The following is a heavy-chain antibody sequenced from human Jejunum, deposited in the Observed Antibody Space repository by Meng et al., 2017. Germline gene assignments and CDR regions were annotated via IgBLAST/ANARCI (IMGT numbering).Heavy chain of an antibody. J-gene: IGHJ3*01. CDR2: ISNGGGRTI. V-gene: IGHV3-48*03. CDR1: GFIFSSFE. D-gene: IGHD6-13*01. Sequence: GESLKISCEVSGFIFSSFEMNWVRQAPGKGLGWVSYISNGGGRTIYYTDSVKGRFTISRDNAKNSLYLQMSSLRAEDTAIYYCAREAGNLRAFDFWGQGTMVTVSS. CDR3: AREAGNLRAFDF.